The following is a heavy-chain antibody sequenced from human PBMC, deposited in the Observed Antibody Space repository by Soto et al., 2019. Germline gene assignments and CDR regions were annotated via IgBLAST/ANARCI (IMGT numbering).Heavy chain of an antibody. V-gene: IGHV4-39*01. CDR3: ARHRYYYDSSGYYYLPDWFDP. J-gene: IGHJ5*02. CDR2: IYYSGST. D-gene: IGHD3-22*01. Sequence: SETLSLTCTVSGGSISSSSYYWGWIRQPPGKGLEWIGSIYYSGSTYYNPSLKSRVTISVDTSKNQFSLKLSSVTAADTAVYYCARHRYYYDSSGYYYLPDWFDPWGQGTLVTVS. CDR1: GGSISSSSYY.